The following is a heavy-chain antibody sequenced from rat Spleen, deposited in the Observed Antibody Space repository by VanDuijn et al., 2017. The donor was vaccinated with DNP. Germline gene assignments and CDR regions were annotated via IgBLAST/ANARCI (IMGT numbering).Heavy chain of an antibody. V-gene: IGHV3-3*01. J-gene: IGHJ4*01. Sequence: EVQLQESGPGLVKPSQSLSLTCSVTGYSITSSYRWNWIRKFPGNKLEWMGSINSAGNTNYNPSLKSRISITRDTSKNQLFLQVNSVTTEDTATYYCASPGAWGPGTSVTVSS. CDR3: ASPGA. CDR1: GYSITSSYR. CDR2: INSAGNT. D-gene: IGHD1-4*01.